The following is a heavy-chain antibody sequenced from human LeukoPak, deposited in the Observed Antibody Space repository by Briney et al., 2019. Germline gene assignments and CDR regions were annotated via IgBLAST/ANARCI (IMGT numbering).Heavy chain of an antibody. Sequence: GGSLRLSCAASGFTFSSYEMNWVRQAPGKGLEWVSYISSSGSTIYYADSVKGRFTVSRDNAKNSLYPQMNSLRAEDTAVYYCARTKYYDFWSGTSSGNWFDPWGQGTLVTVSS. CDR2: ISSSGSTI. J-gene: IGHJ5*02. D-gene: IGHD3-3*01. CDR1: GFTFSSYE. CDR3: ARTKYYDFWSGTSSGNWFDP. V-gene: IGHV3-48*03.